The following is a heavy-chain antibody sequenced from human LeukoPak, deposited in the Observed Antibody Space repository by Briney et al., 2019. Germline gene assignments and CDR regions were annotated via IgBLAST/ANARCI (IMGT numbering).Heavy chain of an antibody. J-gene: IGHJ4*02. CDR2: IYYSGST. V-gene: IGHV4-39*07. Sequence: SETLSLTCTVSGGSISSSSYYWGWIRQPPGTGLEWIGSIYYSGSTYYNPSLKSRVTISVDTSKNQFSLKLSSVTAADTAVYYCARARPLEGWEFDYWGQGTLVTVSS. CDR3: ARARPLEGWEFDY. D-gene: IGHD1-1*01. CDR1: GGSISSSSYY.